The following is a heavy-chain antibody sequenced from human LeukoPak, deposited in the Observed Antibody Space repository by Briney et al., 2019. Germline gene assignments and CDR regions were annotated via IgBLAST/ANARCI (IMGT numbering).Heavy chain of an antibody. CDR1: GGSFSGDF. D-gene: IGHD5-12*01. CDR2: INHGGST. V-gene: IGHV4-34*01. Sequence: TSETLSLTCAVYGGSFSGDFWSWIRQSPGKGLEWIGEINHGGSTTYNPSLQSRVTMSVDTSTNQISLKMTSVTAADTAIYYCARHTWQWLLFDDWGQGTQVTISS. CDR3: ARHTWQWLLFDD. J-gene: IGHJ4*02.